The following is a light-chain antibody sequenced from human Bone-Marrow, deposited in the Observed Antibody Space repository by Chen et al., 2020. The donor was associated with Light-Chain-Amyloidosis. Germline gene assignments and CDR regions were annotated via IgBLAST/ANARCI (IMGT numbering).Light chain of an antibody. J-gene: IGKJ4*01. V-gene: IGKV1-39*01. CDR3: QQHNNTPLT. CDR1: QTINNN. Sequence: DIQMTQSPSSLSASVGDRITITCRPSQTINNNLNWFQQKPGKAPQLLIYGESSVQTGVPSRFTGSGSGTEFTLTINGLQPEDFETYYCQQHNNTPLTFGGGTTVEIK. CDR2: GES.